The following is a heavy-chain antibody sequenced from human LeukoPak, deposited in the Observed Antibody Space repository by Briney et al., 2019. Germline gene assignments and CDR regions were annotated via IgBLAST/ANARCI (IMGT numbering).Heavy chain of an antibody. V-gene: IGHV4-39*07. J-gene: IGHJ3*02. CDR3: ARDNYYYDSSGRGGAFDI. CDR2: IYYSGST. D-gene: IGHD3-22*01. CDR1: GGSISSSSYY. Sequence: SETLSLTCTVSGGSISSSSYYWGWIRQPPGKGLEWIGSIYYSGSTYYNPSLKSRVTISVDTSKNQFSLKLSSVTAADTAVYYCARDNYYYDSSGRGGAFDIWGQGTMVTVSS.